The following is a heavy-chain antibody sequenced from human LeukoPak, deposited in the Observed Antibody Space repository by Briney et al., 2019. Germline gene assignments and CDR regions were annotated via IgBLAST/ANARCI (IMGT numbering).Heavy chain of an antibody. CDR2: IYYSGST. D-gene: IGHD5-12*01. V-gene: IGHV4-59*01. CDR1: GGSISSYY. J-gene: IGHJ4*02. CDR3: ARGPLDSGYTYFDY. Sequence: SETLSLTCTVSGGSISSYYWSWIRQPPGKGLEWIGYIYYSGSTNYNPSLKSRVTISVDTSKNQFSLKLSSVTAADTAAYYCARGPLDSGYTYFDYWGQGTLVSVAS.